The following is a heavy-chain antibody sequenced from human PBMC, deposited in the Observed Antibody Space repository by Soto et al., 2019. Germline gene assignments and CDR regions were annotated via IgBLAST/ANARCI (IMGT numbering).Heavy chain of an antibody. CDR1: SVSNAW. Sequence: SVSNAWMNWVRQAPGKGLAWVGRIKSKTDGGTTDYAAPVKGRFTISRDDSKNTLYLQMNSLKTEDTAVYYCTTDRTGTPTYYYYGMDVWGQGTTVTVSS. V-gene: IGHV3-15*07. J-gene: IGHJ6*02. CDR3: TTDRTGTPTYYYYGMDV. CDR2: IKSKTDGGTT. D-gene: IGHD6-13*01.